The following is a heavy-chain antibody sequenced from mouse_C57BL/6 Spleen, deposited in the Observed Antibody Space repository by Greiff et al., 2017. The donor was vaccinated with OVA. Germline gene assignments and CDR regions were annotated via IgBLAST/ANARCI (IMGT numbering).Heavy chain of an antibody. CDR3: ASPNYYGSSSGYFDV. D-gene: IGHD1-1*01. J-gene: IGHJ1*03. Sequence: QVQLQQPGAELVRPGSSVKLSCKASGYTFTSYWMDWVKQRPGQGLEWIGNIYPSDSETHYNQKFKDKATLTVDKSSSTAYMQLSSLTSEYSAVYYCASPNYYGSSSGYFDVWGTGTTVTVSS. V-gene: IGHV1-61*01. CDR1: GYTFTSYW. CDR2: IYPSDSET.